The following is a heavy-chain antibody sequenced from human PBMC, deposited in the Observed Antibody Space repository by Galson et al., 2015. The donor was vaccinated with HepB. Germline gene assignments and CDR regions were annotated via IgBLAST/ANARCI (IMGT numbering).Heavy chain of an antibody. CDR2: ISSNGGST. J-gene: IGHJ4*02. V-gene: IGHV3-64D*06. CDR3: MGWAWQLEREFDY. CDR1: GFTLSSID. D-gene: IGHD1-1*01. Sequence: SLRLSCAASGFTLSSIDMHWVRQAPGKGLEYVAVISSNGGSTHYAESEKGRFTISRDNSKNMLYFQMSSLRDEDTAVYYCMGWAWQLEREFDYWGQGIPVTVSS.